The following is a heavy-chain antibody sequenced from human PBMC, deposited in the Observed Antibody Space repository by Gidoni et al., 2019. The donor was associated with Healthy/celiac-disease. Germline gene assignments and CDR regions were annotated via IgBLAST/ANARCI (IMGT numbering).Heavy chain of an antibody. CDR1: GCSISSYY. V-gene: IGHV4-59*01. Sequence: QLQESVPGLVKPSETLSLTCTVSGCSISSYYWSWIRPPLGKGLEWIGYIYYSGSTNYNPSLKSRVRISVDTAKNQVSLKLSSVTGADTAGYDWARSPDTYYYDSSGYYFGYWGQGTRVTVSS. J-gene: IGHJ4*02. D-gene: IGHD3-22*01. CDR2: IYYSGST. CDR3: ARSPDTYYYDSSGYYFGY.